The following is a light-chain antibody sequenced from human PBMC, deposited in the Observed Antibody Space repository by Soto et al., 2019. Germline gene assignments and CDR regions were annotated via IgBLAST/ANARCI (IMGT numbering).Light chain of an antibody. J-gene: IGKJ5*01. CDR1: QDISIW. V-gene: IGKV1D-12*01. CDR2: AAS. Sequence: DIQMTQSPSSVSASVGDRVNITCRASQDISIWLTWYQQKPGKAPKLLIYAASGLHTGVASRFSGSGSGTDFILTINSLQPEDFATYFCQQAHRFPFTFGQGTRLEIK. CDR3: QQAHRFPFT.